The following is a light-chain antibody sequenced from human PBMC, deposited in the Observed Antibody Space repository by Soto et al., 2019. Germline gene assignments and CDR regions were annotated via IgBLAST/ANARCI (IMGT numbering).Light chain of an antibody. CDR3: RSYAGTGTWV. Sequence: QSVLTQPASVSGSPGQSITITCTGTSSDVGTYNIVSWYQQYPGKAPKVVISEVTKRPSGVSDRFSGSKSGNMASLTISGLQAEDEADYYCRSYAGTGTWVFGGGTQLTVL. CDR1: SSDVGTYNI. V-gene: IGLV2-23*02. J-gene: IGLJ3*02. CDR2: EVT.